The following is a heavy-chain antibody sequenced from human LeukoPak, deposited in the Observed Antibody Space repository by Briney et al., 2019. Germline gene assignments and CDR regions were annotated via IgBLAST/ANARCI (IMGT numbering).Heavy chain of an antibody. CDR1: GGTFSSYA. CDR3: ARGAAGNWNYFDY. J-gene: IGHJ4*02. Sequence: ASVKVSCKASGGTFSSYAISWVRQAPGQGLEWMGWMNPNSGNTGYAQKFQGRVTITRNTSISTAYMELSSLRSEDTAVYYCARGAAGNWNYFDYWGQGTLVTVSS. D-gene: IGHD6-13*01. V-gene: IGHV1-8*03. CDR2: MNPNSGNT.